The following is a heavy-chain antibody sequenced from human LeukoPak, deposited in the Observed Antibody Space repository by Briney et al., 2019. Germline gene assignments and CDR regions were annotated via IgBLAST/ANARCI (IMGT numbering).Heavy chain of an antibody. CDR2: IYHSGTT. V-gene: IGHV4-28*03. Sequence: KPSDTLSLTCAVSGYSITSSSWWGWIRQPPGKGLEWIGYIYHSGTTYYNPSLQSRVTMSVDTSKNQFSLKLSSVTAADTAVYYCARGGYTYYFDYWGQGTLVTVSS. CDR1: GYSITSSSW. CDR3: ARGGYTYYFDY. J-gene: IGHJ4*02. D-gene: IGHD5-18*01.